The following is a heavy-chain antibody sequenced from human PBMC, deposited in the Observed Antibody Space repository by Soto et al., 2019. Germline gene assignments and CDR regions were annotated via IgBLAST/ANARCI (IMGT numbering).Heavy chain of an antibody. V-gene: IGHV1-69*06. J-gene: IGHJ6*02. CDR1: GRTLSSYA. CDR2: IIPIFGTA. D-gene: IGHD6-6*01. CDR3: ARGPARPDYYYGIDV. Sequence: SEKVSSKASGRTLSSYAISWVRQAPGQELEWMGGIIPIFGTANYAQKFQGRVTITADKATSTAYMELSSLRSEDTAVYYCARGPARPDYYYGIDVWGQGTTVTVSS.